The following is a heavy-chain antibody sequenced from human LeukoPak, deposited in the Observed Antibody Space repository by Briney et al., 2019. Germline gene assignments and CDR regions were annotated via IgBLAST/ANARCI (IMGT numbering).Heavy chain of an antibody. Sequence: SETLSLTYTVSGGSISSYYWSWIRQPPGKGLEWIGYIFYSGSTNYSPSLKSRVTISVDTSKNQFSLKLNSVTAADTAVYYCARDGAVDILTGYGAFDIWGQGTMVTVSS. D-gene: IGHD3-9*01. CDR1: GGSISSYY. CDR3: ARDGAVDILTGYGAFDI. J-gene: IGHJ3*02. CDR2: IFYSGST. V-gene: IGHV4-59*01.